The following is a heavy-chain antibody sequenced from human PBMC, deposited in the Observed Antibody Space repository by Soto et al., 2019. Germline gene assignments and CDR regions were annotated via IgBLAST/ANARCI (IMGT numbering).Heavy chain of an antibody. V-gene: IGHV3-48*01. J-gene: IGHJ6*03. D-gene: IGHD1-1*01. Sequence: GSLRLSCAASGFTFSSYSMNWVRQAPGKGLEWVSYISSSSSTIYYADSVKGRFTISRDNAKNSLYLQMNSLRAEDTAVYYCASNNPIYYYMDVWGKGTTVTVSS. CDR1: GFTFSSYS. CDR2: ISSSSSTI. CDR3: ASNNPIYYYMDV.